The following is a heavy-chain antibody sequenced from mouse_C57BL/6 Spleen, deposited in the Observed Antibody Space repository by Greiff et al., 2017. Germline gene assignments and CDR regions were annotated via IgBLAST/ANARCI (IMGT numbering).Heavy chain of an antibody. D-gene: IGHD2-4*01. Sequence: QVQLQQSGPGLVQPSQSLSITCTVSGFLLTSYGVHWVRQPPGKGLEWLGVIWSGGSTDYNAAFISRLSISKDNSKSQVFFKMNSLQADDTAIYYCAKPRLRRYAMDYWGQGTSVTVSS. CDR2: IWSGGST. V-gene: IGHV2-4*01. CDR1: GFLLTSYG. J-gene: IGHJ4*01. CDR3: AKPRLRRYAMDY.